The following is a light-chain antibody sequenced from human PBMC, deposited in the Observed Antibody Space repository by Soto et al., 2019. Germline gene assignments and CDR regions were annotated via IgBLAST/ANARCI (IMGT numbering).Light chain of an antibody. J-gene: IGLJ2*01. CDR2: DVS. CDR1: NSDVGGYAY. CDR3: ISYSSIIIGVI. Sequence: QSALTQPASVSGSRGQSITISCAGTNSDVGGYAYVSWYQQHPGKAPKVMIYDVSNRPSGVSNRFSGSKSGNTASLTISGLQADDEADYYCISYSSIIIGVIFGGGTQLTVL. V-gene: IGLV2-14*01.